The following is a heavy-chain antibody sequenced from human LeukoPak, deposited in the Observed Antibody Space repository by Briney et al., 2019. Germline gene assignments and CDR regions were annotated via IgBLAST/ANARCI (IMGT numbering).Heavy chain of an antibody. CDR1: GDSLGRSNTY. Sequence: SETLSLTCTVSGDSLGRSNTYWGWIRQTPGKGLEWLGTILHSGYTYSSPSLKSRVTMSVDSSKNQFSLSLSSVTAADTAVYFCARHRGGGGYHYMDVWGKGTTVIVSS. D-gene: IGHD2-21*01. CDR2: ILHSGYT. CDR3: ARHRGGGGYHYMDV. J-gene: IGHJ6*03. V-gene: IGHV4-39*01.